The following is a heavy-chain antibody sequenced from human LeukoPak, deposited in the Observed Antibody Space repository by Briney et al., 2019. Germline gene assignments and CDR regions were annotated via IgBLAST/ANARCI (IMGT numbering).Heavy chain of an antibody. CDR3: SKDRRSGTAAAAMRYHFDS. Sequence: GRSLILSCGASSFTFDDYAMHWCRQAPGKGLEGVSGFSCNSGSIGYSDSVKGRFTIFSDNAKNSLYLQINSMRDEDTAFYYCSKDRRSGTAAAAMRYHFDSWGQGTLVTVSS. V-gene: IGHV3-9*01. D-gene: IGHD6-13*01. CDR1: SFTFDDYA. CDR2: FSCNSGSI. J-gene: IGHJ4*02.